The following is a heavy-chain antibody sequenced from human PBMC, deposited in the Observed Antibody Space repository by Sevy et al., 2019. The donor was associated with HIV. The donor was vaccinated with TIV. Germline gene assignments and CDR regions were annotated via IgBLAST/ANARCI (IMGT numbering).Heavy chain of an antibody. CDR2: IRYDGNSK. CDR1: GFPFSSYG. J-gene: IGHJ6*02. CDR3: AKDGGGYYGSGSYRGNFGMDV. D-gene: IGHD3-10*01. V-gene: IGHV3-30*02. Sequence: GGSLRLSCAASGFPFSSYGLHWVRQAPGKGLEWVSFIRYDGNSKYYGDSVKGRFTISRDNSKNTVYLQMNSLSAEDTAVYYCAKDGGGYYGSGSYRGNFGMDVWGQGTTVTVSS.